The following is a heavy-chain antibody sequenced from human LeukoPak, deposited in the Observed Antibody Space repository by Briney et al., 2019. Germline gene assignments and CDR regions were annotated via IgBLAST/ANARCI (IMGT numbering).Heavy chain of an antibody. V-gene: IGHV3-11*04. CDR1: GFTFSDYY. Sequence: GGSLRLSCAGSGFTFSDYYMSWIRQVPGKGLEWVSYISISGNTIYYADSVKGRFTISRDNAKNTLYLQMNSLRAEDTAVYYCARDWFHAIDYWGQGTLVTVSS. J-gene: IGHJ4*02. CDR3: ARDWFHAIDY. CDR2: ISISGNTI. D-gene: IGHD2/OR15-2a*01.